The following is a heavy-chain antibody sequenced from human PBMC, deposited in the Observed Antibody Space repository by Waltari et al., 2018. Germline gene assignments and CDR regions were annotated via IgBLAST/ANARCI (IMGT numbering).Heavy chain of an antibody. J-gene: IGHJ3*02. D-gene: IGHD3-10*01. Sequence: EVQLVESGGGLVQPGRSLRLSCAASGFTFDDYAMHWVRQAPGKGLEWVSGISWNSGSIGDADSVKGRFTISRDNAKNSLYLQMNSLRAEDTALYYCAKGLYGSGSLYDAFDIWGQGTMVTVSS. V-gene: IGHV3-9*01. CDR3: AKGLYGSGSLYDAFDI. CDR2: ISWNSGSI. CDR1: GFTFDDYA.